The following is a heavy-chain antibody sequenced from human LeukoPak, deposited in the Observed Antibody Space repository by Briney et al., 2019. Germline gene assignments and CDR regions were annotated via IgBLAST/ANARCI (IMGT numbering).Heavy chain of an antibody. V-gene: IGHV1-46*01. CDR3: ARSSIAARRDGFVLDY. CDR1: GYTFTSYD. J-gene: IGHJ4*02. CDR2: INPSGGST. D-gene: IGHD6-6*01. Sequence: ASVKVSCKASGYTFTSYDINWVRQAPGQGLEWLGIINPSGGSTSYAQKFQGRVTMTRDTSTSTVYMELSSLRSEDTAVYYCARSSIAARRDGFVLDYWGQGTLVTVSS.